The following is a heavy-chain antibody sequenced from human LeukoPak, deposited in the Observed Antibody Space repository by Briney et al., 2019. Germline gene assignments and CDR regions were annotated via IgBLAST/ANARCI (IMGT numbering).Heavy chain of an antibody. J-gene: IGHJ4*02. CDR3: AREWGHDSSGYYYAY. CDR2: IIPIFGTA. V-gene: IGHV1-69*13. Sequence: SVKVSCKASGGTFSSCAISWVRQAPGQGLEWMGGIIPIFGTANYAQKFQGRVAITADESTSTAYMELSSLRSEDTAVYYCAREWGHDSSGYYYAYWGQGTLVTVSS. D-gene: IGHD3-22*01. CDR1: GGTFSSCA.